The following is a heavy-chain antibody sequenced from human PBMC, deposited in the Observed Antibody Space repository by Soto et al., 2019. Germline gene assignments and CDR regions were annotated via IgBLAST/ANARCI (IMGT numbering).Heavy chain of an antibody. CDR2: ISGSGGST. J-gene: IGHJ4*02. CDR3: AKANVLLWFGELYLYYFDY. Sequence: EVQLLESGGGLVQPGGSLRLSCAASGFTFSSYAMSWVRQAPGKGLEWVSAISGSGGSTYYADSVKGRFTISRDNSKNTLYLQMNSLRAEDTAVYYCAKANVLLWFGELYLYYFDYWGQGTLVTVSS. CDR1: GFTFSSYA. D-gene: IGHD3-10*01. V-gene: IGHV3-23*01.